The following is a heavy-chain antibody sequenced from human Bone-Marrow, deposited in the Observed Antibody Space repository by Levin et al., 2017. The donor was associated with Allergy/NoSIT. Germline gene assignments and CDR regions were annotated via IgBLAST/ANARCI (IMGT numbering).Heavy chain of an antibody. V-gene: IGHV3-33*01. D-gene: IGHD3-10*01. J-gene: IGHJ6*03. CDR2: IWYDGSNK. CDR3: ARDRGRHMDV. CDR1: GFTFSSYA. Sequence: AGGSLRLSCAASGFTFSSYAMHWVRQAPGKGLEWVAVIWYDGSNKDYADSVKGRFTISRDNSKNTLYLQMNSLRAEDTAVYYCARDRGRHMDVWGKGTTVTVSS.